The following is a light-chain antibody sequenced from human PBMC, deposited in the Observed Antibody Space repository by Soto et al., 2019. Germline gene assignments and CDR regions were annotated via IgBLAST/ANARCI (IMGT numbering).Light chain of an antibody. J-gene: IGLJ1*01. CDR2: GNN. CDR3: QSYDSTLSARYV. V-gene: IGLV1-40*01. Sequence: QPVLTQPPSVSGAPGQRVTISCTGSSSNIGANYDVHWYQHRPGTAPKLLIFGNNNRPSGVPDRFSGSKSGTSASLAITGLQAEDEGDYYCQSYDSTLSARYVFGTGTKLTV. CDR1: SSNIGANYD.